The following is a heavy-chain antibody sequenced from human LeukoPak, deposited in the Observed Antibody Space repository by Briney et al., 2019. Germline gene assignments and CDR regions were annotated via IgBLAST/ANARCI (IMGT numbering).Heavy chain of an antibody. D-gene: IGHD3-16*02. Sequence: GGSLRLSCAASGFTFSSYAMSWVRQAPGKGLEWVSAISGSGGSTYYADSVRGRFTISRDNSKNTLYLQMNSLRAEDTAVYYCAKTRTFGGVIVPFDYWGQGTLVTVSS. CDR1: GFTFSSYA. CDR3: AKTRTFGGVIVPFDY. J-gene: IGHJ4*02. CDR2: ISGSGGST. V-gene: IGHV3-23*01.